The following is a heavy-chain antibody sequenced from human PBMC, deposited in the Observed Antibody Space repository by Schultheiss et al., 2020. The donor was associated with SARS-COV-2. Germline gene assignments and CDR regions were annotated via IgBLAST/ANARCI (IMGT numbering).Heavy chain of an antibody. CDR2: IYPGDSDA. CDR1: GYSFSTYW. V-gene: IGHV5-51*01. CDR3: ARHGGFSSSSDFDY. Sequence: GGSLRLSCKGSGYSFSTYWIAWVRQMPGKGLEWMGIIYPGDSDARYSPSLPGQVTISADKSISTAYLQWSSLKASDTAMYYCARHGGFSSSSDFDYWGQGTLVTVSS. D-gene: IGHD6-6*01. J-gene: IGHJ4*02.